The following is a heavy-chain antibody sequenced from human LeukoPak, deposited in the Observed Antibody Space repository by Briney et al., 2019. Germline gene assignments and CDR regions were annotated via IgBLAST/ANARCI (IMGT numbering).Heavy chain of an antibody. CDR2: IYYSGST. V-gene: IGHV4-31*03. J-gene: IGHJ4*02. CDR1: GGSISSGGYY. D-gene: IGHD2-2*01. Sequence: PSQTLSLTCTVSGGSISSGGYYWSWIRQHPGKGLEWIGYIYYSGSTYYNPSLKSRVTISVDTSKNQFSLKLSPVAAADTAVYYCAREYCSSTSCHLFDYWGQGTLVTVSS. CDR3: AREYCSSTSCHLFDY.